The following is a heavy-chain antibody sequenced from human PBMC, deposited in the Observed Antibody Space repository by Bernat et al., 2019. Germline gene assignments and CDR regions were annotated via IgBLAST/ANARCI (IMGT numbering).Heavy chain of an antibody. D-gene: IGHD3-22*01. CDR1: GYSITTYY. V-gene: IGHV4-4*09. CDR2: TGESS. CDR3: ARTIYDNSGHNWFDP. J-gene: IGHJ5*02. Sequence: QVQLQESGPGLVKPSETLSLTCAVSGYSITTYYWSWIRQPPGKGLEWIGYTGESSNYNPSLKSRLTISIDTSKNQFSLKLSSVTAADTAVYYCARTIYDNSGHNWFDPWGQGTLVTVSS.